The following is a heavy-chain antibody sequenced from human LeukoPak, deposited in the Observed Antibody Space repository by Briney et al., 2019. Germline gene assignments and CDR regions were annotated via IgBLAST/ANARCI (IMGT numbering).Heavy chain of an antibody. CDR2: IYYSGST. J-gene: IGHJ4*02. Sequence: PSETLSLTCTVSGGSISSSSYYWGWIRQPPGKGLEWIGSIYYSGSTYYNPSLKSRVTISVDKSKNQFSLKLSSVTAADTAVYYCARNPRGYCSSTSCSHFDYWGQGTLVTVSS. D-gene: IGHD2-2*01. CDR1: GGSISSSSYY. V-gene: IGHV4-39*07. CDR3: ARNPRGYCSSTSCSHFDY.